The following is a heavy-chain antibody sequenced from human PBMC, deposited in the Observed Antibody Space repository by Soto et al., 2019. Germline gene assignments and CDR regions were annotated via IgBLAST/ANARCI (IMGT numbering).Heavy chain of an antibody. J-gene: IGHJ3*02. CDR2: INPSGGST. Sequence: QVQLVQSGAEVKKPGASVKVSCKASGYTFTSYYMHWVRQAPGQGLEWMGIINPSGGSTSYAQKLQGRVTMTRDTSTSTVYMELSSLRSEDTAVYYCARVGPAMIVVASYAFDIWGQGTMVTVSS. D-gene: IGHD3-22*01. CDR3: ARVGPAMIVVASYAFDI. CDR1: GYTFTSYY. V-gene: IGHV1-46*01.